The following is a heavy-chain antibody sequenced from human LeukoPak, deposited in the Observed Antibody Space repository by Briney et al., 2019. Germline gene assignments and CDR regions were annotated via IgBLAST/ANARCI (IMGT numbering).Heavy chain of an antibody. CDR3: AADSYPRGYY. CDR1: GGSISSSSYY. D-gene: IGHD2-2*01. Sequence: SETLSLTCTVSGGSISSSSYYWGWIRQPPGKGLEWIGSIYYSGSTYYNPSLKSRVTISVDTSKNQFSLKLSSVTAADTAVYYCAADSYPRGYYWGQGTLVTVSS. V-gene: IGHV4-39*07. J-gene: IGHJ4*02. CDR2: IYYSGST.